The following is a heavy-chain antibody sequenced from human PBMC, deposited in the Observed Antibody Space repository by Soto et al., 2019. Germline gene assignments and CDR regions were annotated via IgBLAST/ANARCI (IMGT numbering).Heavy chain of an antibody. J-gene: IGHJ4*02. D-gene: IGHD3-22*01. CDR2: ISAYNGNT. CDR1: GYPFSMYG. V-gene: IGHV1-18*01. CDR3: ARPSYSDTTTAFDY. Sequence: QVQLVQSGAEVTKPGASVQVSCKTSGYPFSMYGISWVRQAPGQGLEWMGWISAYNGNTEYAQKFQGRVTMTRDISTSTAYLDLRSLRSDDTAVYYCARPSYSDTTTAFDYWGQGALVTVSS.